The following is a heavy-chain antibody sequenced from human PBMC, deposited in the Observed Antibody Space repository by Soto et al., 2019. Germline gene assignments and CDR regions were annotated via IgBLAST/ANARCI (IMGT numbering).Heavy chain of an antibody. J-gene: IGHJ4*02. D-gene: IGHD3-3*01. V-gene: IGHV3-74*01. Sequence: GESLKISCAASGFTFSSYWMHWVRQAPGKGLVWVSRINSDGSSTSYADSVKGRFTISRDNAKNTLYLQMNSLRAEDTAVYYCARLDSTIFGVVSRVDYWGQGTLVTVSS. CDR2: INSDGSST. CDR1: GFTFSSYW. CDR3: ARLDSTIFGVVSRVDY.